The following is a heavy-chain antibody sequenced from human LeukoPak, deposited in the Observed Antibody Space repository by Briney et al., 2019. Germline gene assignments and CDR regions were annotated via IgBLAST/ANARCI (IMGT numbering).Heavy chain of an antibody. CDR2: TYYRSKWYN. Sequence: SQTLSLTCAISGDSVSSNCAAWNWIRQSPSRGLEWLGRTYYRSKWYNDYAVSVKSRITINPDTSKNQFSLQLNSVTPEDTAVYYCARGRWGSSYPPLPGPDYWGQGTLVTVSS. J-gene: IGHJ4*02. D-gene: IGHD6-13*01. CDR1: GDSVSSNCAA. CDR3: ARGRWGSSYPPLPGPDY. V-gene: IGHV6-1*01.